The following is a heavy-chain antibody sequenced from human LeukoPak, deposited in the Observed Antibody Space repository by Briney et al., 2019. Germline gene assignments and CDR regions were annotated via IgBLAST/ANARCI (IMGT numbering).Heavy chain of an antibody. V-gene: IGHV1-3*01. CDR2: INAGNGNT. J-gene: IGHJ5*02. CDR1: GYTFTSYA. D-gene: IGHD3-10*01. CDR3: ARTFYYGSEISHNWFDP. Sequence: GASVKVSCKASGYTFTSYAMHWVRQAPGQRLEWMGWINAGNGNTKYSQKFQGRVTITRDTSASTAYMELSSLRSEDTAVYYCARTFYYGSEISHNWFDPWGQGTLVTVSS.